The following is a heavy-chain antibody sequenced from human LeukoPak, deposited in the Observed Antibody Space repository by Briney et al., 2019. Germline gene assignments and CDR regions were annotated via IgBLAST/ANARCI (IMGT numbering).Heavy chain of an antibody. CDR1: GFTFSSFW. CDR3: ARSGYLYFDY. D-gene: IGHD3-3*01. V-gene: IGHV3-7*01. CDR2: IKQDGSEK. J-gene: IGHJ4*02. Sequence: PGGSLRLSCAASGFTFSSFWMSWVRQAPGKGLEWVANIKQDGSEKDYVDSVKGRFTISRDNAKNSLYLQMNSLRAGETAVYYCARSGYLYFDYWGQGTLVTVSS.